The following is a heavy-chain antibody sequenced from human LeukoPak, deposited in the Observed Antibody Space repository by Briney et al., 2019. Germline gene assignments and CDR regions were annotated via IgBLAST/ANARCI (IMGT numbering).Heavy chain of an antibody. D-gene: IGHD2-2*02. CDR3: ARCSTSCYSGFDY. Sequence: TGGSLRLSCAASGFTSSNYWMTWVRQAPGKGLEWVANIKQDGNEKYYVDSVKGRFTISRDNAKNSLYLQMNSLRAEDTAVYYCARCSTSCYSGFDYWGQGTLVTVSS. CDR2: IKQDGNEK. J-gene: IGHJ4*02. CDR1: GFTSSNYW. V-gene: IGHV3-7*01.